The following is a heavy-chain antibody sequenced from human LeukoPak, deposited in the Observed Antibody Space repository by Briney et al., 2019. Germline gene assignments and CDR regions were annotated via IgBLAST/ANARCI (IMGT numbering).Heavy chain of an antibody. V-gene: IGHV3-30*02. CDR2: IHTDQTIQ. Sequence: AGGSLRLSCAASGFTFSGFGMHWVRQAPGKGLEWVAYIHTDQTIQYYADSVKGRFTISRDNSKNTLYLQMKTLSSEDTAVYYCGYYNSGSYSTPDSRGQGTQVTVPS. D-gene: IGHD3-10*01. J-gene: IGHJ5*01. CDR1: GFTFSGFG. CDR3: GYYNSGSYSTPDS.